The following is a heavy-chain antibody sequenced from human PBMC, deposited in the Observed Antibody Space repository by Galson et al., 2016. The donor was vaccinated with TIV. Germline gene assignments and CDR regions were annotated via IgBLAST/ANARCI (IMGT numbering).Heavy chain of an antibody. J-gene: IGHJ6*02. CDR2: IYSGGST. D-gene: IGHD3-22*01. CDR3: ARHLSSADYFGMDV. V-gene: IGHV3-66*04. Sequence: SLRLSCAASGLSVSINYMTWVRQAPGKGLEWVSLIYSGGSTKYADSVKGRFTISRDSPKNTVFLQMNSLRAEDTAVYFCARHLSSADYFGMDVWGQGTTVTVSS. CDR1: GLSVSINY.